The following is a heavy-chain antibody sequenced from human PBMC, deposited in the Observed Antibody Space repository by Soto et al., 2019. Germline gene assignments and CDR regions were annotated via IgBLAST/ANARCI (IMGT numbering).Heavy chain of an antibody. Sequence: EVQLVESGGGLVKPGGSLRLSCAASGFTFSNAWMSWVRQAPGKGLEWVGRIKSKTDGGTTDYAAPVKGRFTISRDDSKNTLYLQMNSLKTEDTAVYYCTTTSYGSGSFFPMYYFDYWGQGTLVTVSS. CDR2: IKSKTDGGTT. V-gene: IGHV3-15*01. CDR1: GFTFSNAW. J-gene: IGHJ4*02. D-gene: IGHD3-10*01. CDR3: TTTSYGSGSFFPMYYFDY.